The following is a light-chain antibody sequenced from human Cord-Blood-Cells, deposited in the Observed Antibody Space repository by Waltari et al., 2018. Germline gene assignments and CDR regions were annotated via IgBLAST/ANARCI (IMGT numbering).Light chain of an antibody. CDR3: CSYAGSWV. J-gene: IGLJ3*02. Sequence: QSALTQPRSVSGSPGQSVTISCTGTSSAVGGYNHVPWYQQHPGKAPKLMIYDVSKRPSGVPDRFSGSKSGNTASLTISGLQAEDEADYYCCSYAGSWVFGGGTKLTVL. CDR1: SSAVGGYNH. CDR2: DVS. V-gene: IGLV2-11*01.